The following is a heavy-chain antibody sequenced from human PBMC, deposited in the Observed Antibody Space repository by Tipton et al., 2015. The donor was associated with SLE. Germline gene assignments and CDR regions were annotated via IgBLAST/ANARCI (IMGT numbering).Heavy chain of an antibody. D-gene: IGHD6-19*01. CDR1: GGTFSSYA. Sequence: QLVQSGAEVKKPGSSVKVSCKASGGTFSSYAISWVRQAPGQGLEWMGRIIPIFGTANYAQKFQGRVTITADESTSTAYMELSSLRAEDTAVYYCARGDSSGWYNYYYYYYMDVWGKGTTVTVSS. CDR2: IIPIFGTA. V-gene: IGHV1-69*18. CDR3: ARGDSSGWYNYYYYYYMDV. J-gene: IGHJ6*03.